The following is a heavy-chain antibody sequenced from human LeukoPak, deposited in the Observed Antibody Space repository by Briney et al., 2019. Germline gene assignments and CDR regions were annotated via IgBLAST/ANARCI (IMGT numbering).Heavy chain of an antibody. V-gene: IGHV3-48*03. CDR3: ARSNYDYVWGTYYFDY. Sequence: GGSLRLSCAASGFTFSSYEMNWVRQAPGKGLEWVSYICSSGSTIYYADSVKGRFTISRDNAKNSLYLQMNSLRAEDTAVYYCARSNYDYVWGTYYFDYWGQGTLVTVSS. CDR1: GFTFSSYE. J-gene: IGHJ4*02. CDR2: ICSSGSTI. D-gene: IGHD3-16*01.